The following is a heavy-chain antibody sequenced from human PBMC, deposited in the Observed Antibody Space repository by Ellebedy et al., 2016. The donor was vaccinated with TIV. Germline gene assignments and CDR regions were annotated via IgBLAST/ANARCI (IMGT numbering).Heavy chain of an antibody. Sequence: MPSETLSLTCTVSGGSISSSTSYWGWIRQPPGKGLEWIGEINHSGSTNYNPSLKSRVTISVDTSKNQFSLKLSSVTAADTAVYYCARQWYSSSWYSSWGQGTLVTVSS. D-gene: IGHD6-13*01. CDR2: INHSGST. J-gene: IGHJ4*02. CDR1: GGSISSSTSY. V-gene: IGHV4-39*07. CDR3: ARQWYSSSWYSS.